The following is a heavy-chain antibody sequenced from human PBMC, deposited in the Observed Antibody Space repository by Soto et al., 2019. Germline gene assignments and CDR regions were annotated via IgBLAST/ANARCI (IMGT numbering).Heavy chain of an antibody. CDR1: RRFISGSRCH. Sequence: SETLSPTRPVSRRFISGSRCHRGWIRPPPGKGLEWIASIKYSGTTFYNPSLKSRVTLSVDTSKNQFALKLNSVTAADTAVYYCARMNYYDTSCYPFDYWGQGMMVTVS. CDR2: IKYSGTT. J-gene: IGHJ4*02. D-gene: IGHD3-22*01. CDR3: ARMNYYDTSCYPFDY. V-gene: IGHV4-39*06.